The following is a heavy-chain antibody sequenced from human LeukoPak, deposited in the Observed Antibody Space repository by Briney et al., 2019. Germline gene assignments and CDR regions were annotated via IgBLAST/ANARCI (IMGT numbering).Heavy chain of an antibody. D-gene: IGHD1-26*01. CDR3: VYGGSYYVA. CDR1: GFTFTSYW. CDR2: IKEDGSEK. Sequence: GGSLRLSCAASGFTFTSYWMTWVRQAPGTGLELVANIKEDGSEKYYVDSVRGRFTISRDNAKNSLYLQMNSLRAEDTAVYYCVYGGSYYVAWGQGTLVTVSS. V-gene: IGHV3-7*01. J-gene: IGHJ5*02.